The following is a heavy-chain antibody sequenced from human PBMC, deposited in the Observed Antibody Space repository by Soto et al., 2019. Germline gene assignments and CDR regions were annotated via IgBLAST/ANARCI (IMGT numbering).Heavy chain of an antibody. CDR1: GFTFSSYG. Sequence: GGSLRLSCAASGFTFSSYGMHWVRQAPGKGLEWVAVIWYDGSNKYYADSVKGRFTTSRDNSKITLYMQMNSLRAEETAVYYCARDTYYYDSSGYEDGSFDYWGQGTLVTVSS. CDR3: ARDTYYYDSSGYEDGSFDY. J-gene: IGHJ4*02. D-gene: IGHD3-22*01. CDR2: IWYDGSNK. V-gene: IGHV3-33*01.